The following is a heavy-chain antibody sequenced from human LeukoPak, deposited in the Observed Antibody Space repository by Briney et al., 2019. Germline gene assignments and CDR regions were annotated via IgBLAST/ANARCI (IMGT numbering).Heavy chain of an antibody. J-gene: IGHJ4*02. V-gene: IGHV3-30-3*01. CDR3: ARDSVPTAMGYFDY. Sequence: GGSLRLSCAASGFTFSSYAMHWVRQAPGKGLEWVAVISYDGSNKYYADSVKGRFTISRDNSKNTLYLQMNSLRAEDTAVYYCARDSVPTAMGYFDYWGQGTLVTVSS. D-gene: IGHD2-2*01. CDR1: GFTFSSYA. CDR2: ISYDGSNK.